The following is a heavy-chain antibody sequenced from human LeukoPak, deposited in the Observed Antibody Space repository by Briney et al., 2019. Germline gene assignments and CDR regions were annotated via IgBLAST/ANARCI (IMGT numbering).Heavy chain of an antibody. Sequence: PGGSPRLSCAASGFTFSSYGMSWVRQAPGKGLEWVSAISGSGGSTYYADSVKGRFTISRDNSKNTLYLQMNSLRAEDTAVYYCAKFLDSGYDFYFDYWGQGTLVTVSS. CDR2: ISGSGGST. V-gene: IGHV3-23*01. CDR3: AKFLDSGYDFYFDY. J-gene: IGHJ4*02. CDR1: GFTFSSYG. D-gene: IGHD5-12*01.